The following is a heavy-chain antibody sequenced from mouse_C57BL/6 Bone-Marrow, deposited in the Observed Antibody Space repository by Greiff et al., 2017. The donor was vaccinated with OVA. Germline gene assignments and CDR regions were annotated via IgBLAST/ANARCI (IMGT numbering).Heavy chain of an antibody. V-gene: IGHV5-4*01. CDR2: ISDGGSYT. CDR1: GFTFSSYA. Sequence: EVKVEESGGGLVKPGGSLKLSCAASGFTFSSYAMSWVRQTPEKRLEWVATISDGGSYTYYPDNVKGRFTISRDNAKNNLYLQMSHLKSEDTAMYYCARDHYGSRRFFDYWGQGTTLTVSS. D-gene: IGHD1-1*01. J-gene: IGHJ2*01. CDR3: ARDHYGSRRFFDY.